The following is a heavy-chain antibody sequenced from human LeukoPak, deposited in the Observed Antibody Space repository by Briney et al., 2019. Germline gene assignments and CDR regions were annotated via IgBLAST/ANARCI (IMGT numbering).Heavy chain of an antibody. D-gene: IGHD6-13*01. V-gene: IGHV1-69*01. CDR3: ARDKLQQQLVLDY. CDR2: IIPIFGTA. J-gene: IGHJ4*02. Sequence: SVKVSCKASGGTFSSYAISWVRQAPGQGLEWMRGIIPIFGTANYAQKFQGRVTITADESTSTAYMELSSLRSEDTAVYYCARDKLQQQLVLDYWGQGTLVTVSS. CDR1: GGTFSSYA.